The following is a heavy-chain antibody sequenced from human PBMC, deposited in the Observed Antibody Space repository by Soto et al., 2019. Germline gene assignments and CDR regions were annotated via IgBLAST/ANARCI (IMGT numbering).Heavy chain of an antibody. V-gene: IGHV3-48*02. CDR1: GFTFSSYS. J-gene: IGHJ4*02. D-gene: IGHD6-19*01. CDR3: ARVFYSVAGTGGLDY. CDR2: ISSSSSTI. Sequence: EVQLVESGGGLAQPGGSLRLSCAASGFTFSSYSMNWVRQAPGKGLEWVSYISSSSSTIYYADSVKGRFTISRDNAKNSLYLQMNSLRDEDTAVYYCARVFYSVAGTGGLDYWGQGTLVTVSS.